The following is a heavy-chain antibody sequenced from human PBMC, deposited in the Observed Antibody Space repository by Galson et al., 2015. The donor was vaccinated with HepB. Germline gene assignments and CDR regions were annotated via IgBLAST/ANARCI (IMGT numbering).Heavy chain of an antibody. V-gene: IGHV3-33*08. Sequence: SLRLSCAASGFTFSSYGMHWVRQAPGKGLEWVAVMWYDGSNKYYADSVKGRFTISRDNSKNTLYLQMNSLRAEDTAVYYCARALDEWELLIDYWGQGTLVTVSS. CDR2: MWYDGSNK. CDR1: GFTFSSYG. J-gene: IGHJ4*02. CDR3: ARALDEWELLIDY. D-gene: IGHD1-26*01.